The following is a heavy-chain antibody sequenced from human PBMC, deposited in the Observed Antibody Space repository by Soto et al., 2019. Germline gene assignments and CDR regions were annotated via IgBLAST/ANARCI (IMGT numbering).Heavy chain of an antibody. Sequence: QLQLQESGSGLVKPSQTLSLTCAVSGGSISSGGYSWSWIRQPPRKGLEWIGYIYHSGSTYYNPSLKSRVTISVARSKNQFSLKLSAVTAADTVVYYCARGRRNSYLDFWGQGTLVTVSS. CDR1: GGSISSGGYS. D-gene: IGHD4-4*01. CDR3: ARGRRNSYLDF. V-gene: IGHV4-30-2*01. CDR2: IYHSGST. J-gene: IGHJ4*02.